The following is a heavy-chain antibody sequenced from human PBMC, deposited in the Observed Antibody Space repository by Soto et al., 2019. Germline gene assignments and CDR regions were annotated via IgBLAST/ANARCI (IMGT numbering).Heavy chain of an antibody. V-gene: IGHV1-2*02. CDR3: ARNMDYYYGRGSGNGHGV. Sequence: QVQLVQSGAEVKEPGDSVRVSCEASGYTFTAYYIHWVRRAPGQVLEWMGWINPKFGDTTYAQDFQGRVSMTRDMSISTGYMELSRLTSDDTAIYYCARNMDYYYGRGSGNGHGVWGQGTTVTVFS. J-gene: IGHJ6*02. CDR1: GYTFTAYY. D-gene: IGHD3-10*02. CDR2: INPKFGDT.